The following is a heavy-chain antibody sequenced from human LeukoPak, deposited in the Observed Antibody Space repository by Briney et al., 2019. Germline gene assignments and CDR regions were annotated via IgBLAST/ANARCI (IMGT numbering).Heavy chain of an antibody. J-gene: IGHJ4*02. CDR2: ISGSGGST. CDR3: AKDLYRIVVVPAAPSGFDY. Sequence: GGSLRLSCAASGFTFSSYAMSWVRRAPGKGLEWVSAISGSGGSTYYADSVKGRFTISRDNSKNTLYLQMNSLRAEDTAVYYCAKDLYRIVVVPAAPSGFDYWGQGTLVTVSS. D-gene: IGHD2-2*01. V-gene: IGHV3-23*01. CDR1: GFTFSSYA.